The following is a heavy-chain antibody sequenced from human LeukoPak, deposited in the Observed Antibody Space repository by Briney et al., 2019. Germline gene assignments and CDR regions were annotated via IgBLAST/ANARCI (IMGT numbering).Heavy chain of an antibody. Sequence: GGSLRLSCAASGFTFSSYSMNWVRQAPGKGLEWVSYINTGSSTIYYADSVKGRFTISRDNAKNSLYLQRNSLRAEDTAVYYCARALWYNDSSGYAIGVYFDSWGQGTLVTVSS. CDR2: INTGSSTI. V-gene: IGHV3-48*01. J-gene: IGHJ4*02. CDR3: ARALWYNDSSGYAIGVYFDS. CDR1: GFTFSSYS. D-gene: IGHD3-22*01.